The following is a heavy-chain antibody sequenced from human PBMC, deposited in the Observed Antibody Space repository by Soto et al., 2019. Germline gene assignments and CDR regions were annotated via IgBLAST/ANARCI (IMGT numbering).Heavy chain of an antibody. CDR3: ARHYYGSGSYYLLGMDV. D-gene: IGHD3-10*01. CDR1: GGSISSSSYY. Sequence: SETLSLTCTVSGGSISSSSYYWGWIRQPPGKGLEWIGSIYYSGSTYYNPSLKSRVTISVDTSKNQFSLKLSSVTAADTAVYYCARHYYGSGSYYLLGMDVWGQGTPVT. CDR2: IYYSGST. J-gene: IGHJ6*02. V-gene: IGHV4-39*01.